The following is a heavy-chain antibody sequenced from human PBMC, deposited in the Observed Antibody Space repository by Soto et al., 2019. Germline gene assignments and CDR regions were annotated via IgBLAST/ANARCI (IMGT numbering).Heavy chain of an antibody. V-gene: IGHV6-1*01. J-gene: IGHJ5*02. CDR1: GDSVSSNSAA. D-gene: IGHD2-2*01. CDR3: AAYHLKEQTNWFDP. CDR2: TYYRSKWYN. Sequence: SQTLSLTCAISGDSVSSNSAAWNWIRQSPSRGLEWLGRTYYRSKWYNHYAVSVKSRITVNPDTSKNQFSLQLNSVTPEDTAVYYCAAYHLKEQTNWFDPWGQGTLVTVSS.